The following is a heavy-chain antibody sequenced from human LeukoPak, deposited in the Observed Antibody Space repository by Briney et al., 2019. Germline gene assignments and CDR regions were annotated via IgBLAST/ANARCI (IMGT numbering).Heavy chain of an antibody. CDR2: IYYSGST. CDR3: ARVSHYYDSSGYSIGFDY. D-gene: IGHD3-22*01. CDR1: GGSISSGDYY. J-gene: IGHJ4*02. V-gene: IGHV4-61*08. Sequence: PSETLSLTCTVSGGSISSGDYYWSWIRQPPGKGLEWIGYIYYSGSTNYNPSLKSRVTISVDTSKNQFSLKLSSVTAADTAVYYCARVSHYYDSSGYSIGFDYWGQGTLVTVSS.